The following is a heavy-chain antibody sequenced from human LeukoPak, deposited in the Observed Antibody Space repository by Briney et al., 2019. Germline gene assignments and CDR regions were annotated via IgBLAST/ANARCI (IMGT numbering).Heavy chain of an antibody. CDR1: GVSISSSSYY. V-gene: IGHV4-39*01. J-gene: IGHJ3*02. CDR3: ARLPIVVVPSTSFDM. CDR2: INYSGTT. D-gene: IGHD2-2*01. Sequence: TSETLSLTCTVSGVSISSSSYYWGWLRQPPGKGLQWIGSINYSGTTYYNPSLKSRVTISVDTSKNQFSLKLNSVTAADTAVYYCARLPIVVVPSTSFDMWGQGTMVTVSS.